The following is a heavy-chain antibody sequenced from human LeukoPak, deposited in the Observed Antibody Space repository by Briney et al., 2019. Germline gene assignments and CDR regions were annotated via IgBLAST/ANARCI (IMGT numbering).Heavy chain of an antibody. V-gene: IGHV4-59*01. CDR2: IYYSGST. Sequence: SETLSLTCTVSGGSISSYYWSWIRQPPGKGLEWIGYIYYSGSTNYNPSLKSRVPISVDTSKNQFSLKLSSVTAADTAVYYCARSDSSGWFFDYWGQGTLVTVSS. CDR3: ARSDSSGWFFDY. J-gene: IGHJ4*02. CDR1: GGSISSYY. D-gene: IGHD6-19*01.